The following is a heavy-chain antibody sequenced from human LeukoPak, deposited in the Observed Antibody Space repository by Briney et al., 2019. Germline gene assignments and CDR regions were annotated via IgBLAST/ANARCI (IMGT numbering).Heavy chain of an antibody. D-gene: IGHD5-18*01. Sequence: GGSLRLSCATSGFTFSGSAIHWVRQASGKGLEWVGRIRSKANSYATTDVASVKGRFTISRDDSKNTAYLEMSSLKTEDTAVYYCARAGYSYGYPVQWGQGTLVTVSS. V-gene: IGHV3-73*01. J-gene: IGHJ4*02. CDR2: IRSKANSYAT. CDR3: ARAGYSYGYPVQ. CDR1: GFTFSGSA.